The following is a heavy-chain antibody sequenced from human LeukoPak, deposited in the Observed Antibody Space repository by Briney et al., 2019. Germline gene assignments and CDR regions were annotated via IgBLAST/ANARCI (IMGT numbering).Heavy chain of an antibody. CDR2: IDPNSGGA. CDR1: GYTFTGYY. J-gene: IGHJ6*04. V-gene: IGHV1-2*02. D-gene: IGHD3-10*01. Sequence: ASVRLSRKASGYTFTGYYMHWVRQAPGQGLEWVGGIDPNSGGANYAQKFQGRGNITRDTSISTAYMELSRLRSDDKAVYYCARAWGSAGGVWGKGTTVTVSS. CDR3: ARAWGSAGGV.